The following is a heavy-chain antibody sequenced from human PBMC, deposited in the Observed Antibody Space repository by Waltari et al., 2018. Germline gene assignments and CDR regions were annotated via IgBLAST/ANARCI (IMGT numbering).Heavy chain of an antibody. J-gene: IGHJ6*03. Sequence: QVQLHESGPGLVRPSETLSLTCTVSGDSISGYYWTWIRQSAGKGLEWIGRIHSGGNTNYNPSLKSRVTMSVDRSKNQFSLNLSFVTAADTAMYYCARDSSPKKRTSVVGVLYFMDVWGKGTTVTVSS. CDR2: IHSGGNT. V-gene: IGHV4-4*07. CDR3: ARDSSPKKRTSVVGVLYFMDV. D-gene: IGHD3-3*01. CDR1: GDSISGYY.